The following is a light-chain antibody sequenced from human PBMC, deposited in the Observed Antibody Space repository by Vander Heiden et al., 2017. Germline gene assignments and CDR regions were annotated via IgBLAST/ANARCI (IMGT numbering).Light chain of an antibody. V-gene: IGKV3-11*01. J-gene: IGKJ2*01. CDR1: QSVSSY. CDR3: QQPSYWLGST. Sequence: EIVLTQSPATLSLSPGERATLSCRASQSVSSYLAWYQQKPGQAPRLLIYDASNRAIGIPARFSGSWSGTDFTLTISILEPEAFAIYYCQQPSYWLGSTFGQGTKMEIK. CDR2: DAS.